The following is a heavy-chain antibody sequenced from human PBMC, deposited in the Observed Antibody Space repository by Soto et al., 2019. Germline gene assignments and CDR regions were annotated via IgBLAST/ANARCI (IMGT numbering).Heavy chain of an antibody. J-gene: IGHJ5*02. V-gene: IGHV1-69*12. CDR1: GGTFSSYA. Sequence: QVQLVQSGAEVKKPGSSVKVSCKASGGTFSSYAISWVRQAPGQGLEWMGGIIPIFGTANYAQKFQGRVTLTADEATSTAYMELSSLRAEDTAGYYCARDCLRPRCHKGSGFDPWGQGTLVTVSS. CDR3: ARDCLRPRCHKGSGFDP. D-gene: IGHD2-2*02. CDR2: IIPIFGTA.